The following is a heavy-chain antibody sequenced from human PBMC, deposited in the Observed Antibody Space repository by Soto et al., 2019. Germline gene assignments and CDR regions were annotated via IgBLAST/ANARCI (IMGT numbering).Heavy chain of an antibody. CDR1: GYDFTGYD. V-gene: IGHV1-8*02. CDR2: MNPINGAT. Sequence: ASVKVSCKASGYDFTGYDINWVRQASGQGLEWMGWMNPINGATGTARRFQGRVALSRNTATGTAYLELTSLRSDDTAVYYCGSPPRPRAPAGGTPYYYAMDVWGQGTTVTVSS. CDR3: GSPPRPRAPAGGTPYYYAMDV. J-gene: IGHJ6*02. D-gene: IGHD6-13*01.